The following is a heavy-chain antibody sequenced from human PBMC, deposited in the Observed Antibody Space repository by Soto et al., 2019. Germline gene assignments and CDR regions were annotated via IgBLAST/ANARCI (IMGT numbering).Heavy chain of an antibody. D-gene: IGHD4-17*01. V-gene: IGHV1-18*01. CDR2: ISAYNGNT. J-gene: IGHJ4*02. Sequence: ASVKVSCKASGYTFTSYGISWVRQAPGQGLEWMGWISAYNGNTNYAQKLQGRVIMTTDTSTSTAYMELRSLRSDDTAVYYCARTLGSNYGDYDYFDYWGQGTLVTVSS. CDR3: ARTLGSNYGDYDYFDY. CDR1: GYTFTSYG.